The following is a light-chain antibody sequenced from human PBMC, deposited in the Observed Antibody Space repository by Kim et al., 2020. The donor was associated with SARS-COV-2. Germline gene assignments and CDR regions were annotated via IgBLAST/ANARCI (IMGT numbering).Light chain of an antibody. CDR2: QVS. CDR3: MQGLSWPLT. J-gene: IGKJ2*01. CDR1: ESLVHNNGNTY. V-gene: IGKV2-30*02. Sequence: VVMTQSPLSLPVTLGQPASISCTSSESLVHNNGNTYLTWFQQRPGQSPRRLIHQVSNRDSGVPDRFSGSGSGTNFTLKISMVEAEDVGVYYCMQGLSWPLTFGQGTKLEIK.